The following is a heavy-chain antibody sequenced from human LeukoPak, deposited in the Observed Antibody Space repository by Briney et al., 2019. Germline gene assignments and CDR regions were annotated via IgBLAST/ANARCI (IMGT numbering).Heavy chain of an antibody. D-gene: IGHD5-18*01. V-gene: IGHV6-1*01. J-gene: IGHJ3*02. CDR3: ARGGQGDGYSADEAFDI. CDR1: RDSVSSNGS. Sequence: SQTLSLTCAISRDSVSSNGSWNWIRQSPSRGLEWLGRTYYRSKWYSDYVVSVKSRLNINPDTSKNQFSLQLNSVTPEDTAVYYCARGGQGDGYSADEAFDIWGQGTMVTVS. CDR2: TYYRSKWYS.